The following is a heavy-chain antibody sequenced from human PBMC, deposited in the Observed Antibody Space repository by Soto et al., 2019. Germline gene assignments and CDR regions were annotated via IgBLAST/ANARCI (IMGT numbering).Heavy chain of an antibody. J-gene: IGHJ6*02. CDR2: ISSSSSTI. D-gene: IGHD3-9*01. V-gene: IGHV3-48*01. Sequence: GSLRLSCAASGFTFSTYSMNWVRQAPGKGLEWISYISSSSSTIFYADSVKGRFTISRDNSKNTLYLQMNSLRAEDTAVYYCAKDRYFDWLPGSYYYGMDVWGQGTTVTVSS. CDR1: GFTFSTYS. CDR3: AKDRYFDWLPGSYYYGMDV.